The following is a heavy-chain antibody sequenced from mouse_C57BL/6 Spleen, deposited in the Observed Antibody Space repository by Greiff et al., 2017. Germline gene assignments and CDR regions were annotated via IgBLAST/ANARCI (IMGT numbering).Heavy chain of an antibody. D-gene: IGHD1-1*01. CDR3: TAASTVVATGAMDY. CDR2: IRLKSDNYAT. V-gene: IGHV6-3*01. J-gene: IGHJ4*01. CDR1: GFTFSNYW. Sequence: VQLKESGGGLVQPGGSMKLSCVASGFTFSNYWMNWVRQSPEKGLEWVAQIRLKSDNYATHYAESVKGRFTISRDDSKSSVYLQMNNLRAEDTGIYYCTAASTVVATGAMDYWGQGTSVTVSS.